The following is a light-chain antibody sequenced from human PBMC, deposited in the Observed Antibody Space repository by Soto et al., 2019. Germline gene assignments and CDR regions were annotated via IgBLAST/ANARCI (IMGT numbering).Light chain of an antibody. CDR3: QAWDSILVV. J-gene: IGLJ2*01. CDR2: QDS. Sequence: SYELTQPPSVSVSPGQTASITCSGDKLGDKYACWYQQKPGQSPVLVIYQDSKRPSGIPERFSGSNSGNTATLTISGTQAMDEADYYCQAWDSILVVFGGGTKLTV. CDR1: KLGDKY. V-gene: IGLV3-1*01.